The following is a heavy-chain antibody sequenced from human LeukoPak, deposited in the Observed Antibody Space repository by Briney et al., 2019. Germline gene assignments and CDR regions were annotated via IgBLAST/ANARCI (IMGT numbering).Heavy chain of an antibody. V-gene: IGHV3-20*04. CDR1: GFTFDDYG. CDR3: ARDFDDILTGYNSPEYYFDY. D-gene: IGHD3-9*01. Sequence: GGSLRLSCAASGFTFDDYGMSWVRQAPGKGLEWVSGINWNGGSTGYADSVKGRFTISRDNAKNSLYLQMNSLRAEDTALYYCARDFDDILTGYNSPEYYFDYWGQGTLVTVSS. J-gene: IGHJ4*02. CDR2: INWNGGST.